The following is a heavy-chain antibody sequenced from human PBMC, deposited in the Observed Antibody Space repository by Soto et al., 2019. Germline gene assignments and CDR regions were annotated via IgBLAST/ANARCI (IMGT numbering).Heavy chain of an antibody. Sequence: EVQLLESGGGLVQPGGSLRLSCAASGFTFSINAMSWVRQAPGKGLEWVSAIRGSAGSTYYADSVKGRFTISRNNSKNMLYLQMNSLRAEDTALYCCARSLWGVMIDFDYWGQGTLVTVSS. V-gene: IGHV3-23*01. J-gene: IGHJ4*02. CDR1: GFTFSINA. CDR3: ARSLWGVMIDFDY. D-gene: IGHD3-16*01. CDR2: IRGSAGST.